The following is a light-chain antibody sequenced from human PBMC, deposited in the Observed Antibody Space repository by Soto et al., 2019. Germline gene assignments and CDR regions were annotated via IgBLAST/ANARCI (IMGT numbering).Light chain of an antibody. CDR1: TSDVGGYNF. CDR3: SSYTSSSTV. V-gene: IGLV2-14*03. Sequence: QSVLTQPASVSGSPGQSITISCTGTTSDVGGYNFVSWYQHHPGKAPKLMIYNAFDRPSGVSNRFSGSKSGNTASLTISGLQAEDEADYYCSSYTSSSTVFGGGTKLTVL. J-gene: IGLJ3*02. CDR2: NAF.